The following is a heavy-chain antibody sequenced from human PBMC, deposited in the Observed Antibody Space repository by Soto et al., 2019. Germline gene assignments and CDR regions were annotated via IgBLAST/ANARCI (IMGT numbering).Heavy chain of an antibody. CDR1: GFTFSSYG. V-gene: IGHV3-33*01. CDR3: ARAGQWLVRAPFDY. CDR2: IWYDGSNK. J-gene: IGHJ4*02. D-gene: IGHD6-19*01. Sequence: QVQLVESGGGVVQPGRSLRLSCAASGFTFSSYGMHWVRQAPGKGLEWVAVIWYDGSNKYYADSVKGRFTISRDNSKNTLYLQMNSLRAEDTAVYYCARAGQWLVRAPFDYWGQGTLVTVSS.